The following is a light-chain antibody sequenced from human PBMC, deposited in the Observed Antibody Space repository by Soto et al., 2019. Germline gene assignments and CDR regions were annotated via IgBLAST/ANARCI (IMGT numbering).Light chain of an antibody. V-gene: IGKV1-39*01. J-gene: IGKJ3*01. CDR3: QQSYTATYT. CDR2: GAS. Sequence: DIQMTQSPSSLSASVGDAVSLTCRASRSISNYLNWYQQKPGRAPKLLISGASSLQRGVPSRFSGSGSGTTFTLTITSLQPDDFAIYFCQQSYTATYTFGPGTKVDIK. CDR1: RSISNY.